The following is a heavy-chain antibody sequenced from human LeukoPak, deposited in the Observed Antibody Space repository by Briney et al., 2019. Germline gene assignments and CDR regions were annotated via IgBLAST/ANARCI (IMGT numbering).Heavy chain of an antibody. CDR1: GGSFSGYY. D-gene: IGHD3-10*01. CDR3: ARGRWFGESISVHFDY. CDR2: INHSGST. Sequence: SETLSLTCAVYGGSFSGYYWSWIRQPPEKGLEWIGEINHSGSTNYNPSLKSRVTISVDTSKNQFSLKLSSVTAADTAVYYCARGRWFGESISVHFDYWGQGTLVTVSS. J-gene: IGHJ4*02. V-gene: IGHV4-34*01.